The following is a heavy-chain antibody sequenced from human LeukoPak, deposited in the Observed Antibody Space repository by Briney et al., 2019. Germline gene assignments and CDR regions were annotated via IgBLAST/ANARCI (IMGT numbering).Heavy chain of an antibody. Sequence: GGSLRLSCAASGFTISSYAMSWVRQAPGKGLEWVSAISGSGGSTYYADSVKGRFTISRDNSKNTLYLQMNSLRAEDTAVYYCAKLGKRVPVALFDYWGQGTLVTVSS. D-gene: IGHD2-2*01. J-gene: IGHJ4*02. V-gene: IGHV3-23*01. CDR2: ISGSGGST. CDR1: GFTISSYA. CDR3: AKLGKRVPVALFDY.